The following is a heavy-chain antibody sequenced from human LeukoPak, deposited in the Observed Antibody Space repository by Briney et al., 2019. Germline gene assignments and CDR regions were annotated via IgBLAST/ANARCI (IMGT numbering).Heavy chain of an antibody. D-gene: IGHD6-19*01. CDR3: ARDRVLAVAGYYYGMDV. CDR2: IYYSGST. J-gene: IGHJ6*02. V-gene: IGHV4-61*01. Sequence: SETLSLTCTVSGGSVSSGSYYWSWIRQPPGTGLEWIGYIYYSGSTNYNPSLKSRVTISVDTSKNQFSLKLSSVTAADTAVYYCARDRVLAVAGYYYGMDVWGQGTTVTVSS. CDR1: GGSVSSGSYY.